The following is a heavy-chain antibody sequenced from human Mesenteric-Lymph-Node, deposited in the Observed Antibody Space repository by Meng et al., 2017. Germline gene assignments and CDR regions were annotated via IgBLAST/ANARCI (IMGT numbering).Heavy chain of an antibody. J-gene: IGHJ2*01. CDR1: GGSLSRGGYY. D-gene: IGHD3-22*01. CDR2: IYYHGST. V-gene: IGHV4-31*02. CDR3: ARRYYYDSSGYYLGWYFDL. Sequence: AQLQEWGPRPATPAQPLSHASTVSGGSLSRGGYYWSCIRQHTGKSLEWLGYIYYHGSTYYNPSLKSRVTISVDTSKNQFSLKLSSVTAADTAVYYCARRYYYDSSGYYLGWYFDLWGRGTLVTVSS.